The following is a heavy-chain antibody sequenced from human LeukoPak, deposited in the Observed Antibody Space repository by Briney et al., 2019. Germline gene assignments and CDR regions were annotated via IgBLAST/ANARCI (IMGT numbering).Heavy chain of an antibody. CDR1: GFTFSNYI. Sequence: PGRSLRLSCAASGFTFSNYIMHWVRQAPGKGLDWVAVILENGSNQYYADSVKGRFTISRDNSKNTLFLQMNSLRAEDTAVYYCAGSDTIGYTPREWDYWYFDLWGRGALVSVSS. D-gene: IGHD3-16*02. CDR3: AGSDTIGYTPREWDYWYFDL. J-gene: IGHJ2*01. CDR2: ILENGSNQ. V-gene: IGHV3-30*04.